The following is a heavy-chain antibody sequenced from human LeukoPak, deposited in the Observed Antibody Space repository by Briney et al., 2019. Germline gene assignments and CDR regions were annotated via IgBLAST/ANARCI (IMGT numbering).Heavy chain of an antibody. CDR1: GFTFSSYS. Sequence: GGSLRLSCAASGFTFSSYSMNWVRQAPGKGLEWVSAISGSGGSTYYADSVKGRFTISRDNSKNTLYLQMNSLRAEDTAVYYCAKGPRGGNRNYFDYWGQGTLVTVSS. V-gene: IGHV3-23*01. J-gene: IGHJ4*02. CDR3: AKGPRGGNRNYFDY. D-gene: IGHD4-23*01. CDR2: ISGSGGST.